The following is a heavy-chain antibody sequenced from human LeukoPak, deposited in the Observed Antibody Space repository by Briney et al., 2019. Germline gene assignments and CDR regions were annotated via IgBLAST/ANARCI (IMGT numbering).Heavy chain of an antibody. CDR2: IRSKANSYAT. D-gene: IGHD3-22*01. CDR3: TYHYDSSGYPYGMDV. CDR1: GFTFSSYG. J-gene: IGHJ6*02. V-gene: IGHV3-73*01. Sequence: PGRSLRLSCAASGFTFSSYGMHWVRQASGKGLEWVGRIRSKANSYATAYAASVKGRFTISRDDSKNTAYLQMNSLKTEDTAVYYCTYHYDSSGYPYGMDVWGQGTTVTVSS.